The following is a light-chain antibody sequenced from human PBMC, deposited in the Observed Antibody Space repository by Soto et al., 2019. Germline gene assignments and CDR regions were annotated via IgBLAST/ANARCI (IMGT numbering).Light chain of an antibody. CDR1: QTIARY. V-gene: IGKV1-39*01. J-gene: IGKJ3*01. Sequence: IQMTQSPSPLSASVGDRITITCRASQTIARYLNWFQQKSGQPPKLLVYAASTLRHGVPSRFSASGSGSDFTLTINSLQPEDLATYYCQQSYNAPFNFGPGNKVDIK. CDR2: AAS. CDR3: QQSYNAPFN.